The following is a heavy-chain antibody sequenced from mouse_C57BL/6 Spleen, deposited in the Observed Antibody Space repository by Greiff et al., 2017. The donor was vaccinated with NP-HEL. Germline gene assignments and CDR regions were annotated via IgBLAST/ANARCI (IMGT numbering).Heavy chain of an antibody. V-gene: IGHV1-18*01. Sequence: EVQLQQSGPELVKPGASVKIPCKASGYTFTDYNMHWVKQSHGKSLEWIGDINPNNGGTIYNQKFKGKATLTVDKSSSTAYMELGSLTSEDTAVYSCARSWLLRFAYWGQGTLVTVSA. CDR2: INPNNGGT. J-gene: IGHJ3*01. CDR1: GYTFTDYN. D-gene: IGHD2-3*01. CDR3: ARSWLLRFAY.